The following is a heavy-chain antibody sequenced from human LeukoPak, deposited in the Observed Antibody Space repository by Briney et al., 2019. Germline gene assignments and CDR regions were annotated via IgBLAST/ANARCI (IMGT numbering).Heavy chain of an antibody. D-gene: IGHD3-22*01. Sequence: SETLSLTCTVSGGSISSYYWSWIRQPPGKGLAWIGYICYSGSTNYNPSLKSRVTISVDTSKNQFSLKLSSVTAADTAVYYCARLKYYYDSSGYRAEYFQHWGQGTLVTVSS. J-gene: IGHJ1*01. CDR2: ICYSGST. V-gene: IGHV4-59*01. CDR3: ARLKYYYDSSGYRAEYFQH. CDR1: GGSISSYY.